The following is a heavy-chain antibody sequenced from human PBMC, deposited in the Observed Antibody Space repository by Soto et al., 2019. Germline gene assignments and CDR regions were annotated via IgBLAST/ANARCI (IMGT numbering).Heavy chain of an antibody. V-gene: IGHV1-69*06. CDR2: IIPIFDTA. D-gene: IGHD2-2*01. CDR3: ARETASARYHGDPSSRGDAFDI. Sequence: ASVKISCKASGGTFSTYAISWVRQAPGQGLEWMGGIIPIFDTANDAQKFQGRVTITADKSTSTAYMELSSLRSEDTAVYYCARETASARYHGDPSSRGDAFDIWGKVKMIIFSS. CDR1: GGTFSTYA. J-gene: IGHJ3*02.